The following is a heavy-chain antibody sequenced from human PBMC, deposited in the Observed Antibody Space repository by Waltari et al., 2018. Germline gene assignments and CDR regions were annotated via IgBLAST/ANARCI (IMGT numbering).Heavy chain of an antibody. V-gene: IGHV3-74*01. D-gene: IGHD1-26*01. J-gene: IGHJ4*02. CDR3: VRGMVRAVGFDF. CDR1: GFSFSTPG. Sequence: EVQLVESGGGLVQPGGSLRLSCAASGFSFSTPGFPWVRQAPGKGLGWVSVINSDGSATCYADSVKGRFTISRDDAKNTLYLQMNSLRAEDTAVYYCVRGMVRAVGFDFWGQGTLVTVSS. CDR2: INSDGSAT.